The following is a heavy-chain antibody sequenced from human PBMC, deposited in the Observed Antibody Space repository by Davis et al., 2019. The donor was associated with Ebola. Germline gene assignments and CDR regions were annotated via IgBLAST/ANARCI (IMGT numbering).Heavy chain of an antibody. CDR1: GFTFSTW. D-gene: IGHD2-2*01. Sequence: GESLKISCAASGFTFSTWMTWVRQAPGKGLEWVANIKEDGSEKYYVDSVKGRFTISRDNAKNSLYLQMNSLRAEDTAVYYCAREYCSSTSCYFDYWGQGTLVTVSS. CDR2: IKEDGSEK. CDR3: AREYCSSTSCYFDY. V-gene: IGHV3-7*01. J-gene: IGHJ4*02.